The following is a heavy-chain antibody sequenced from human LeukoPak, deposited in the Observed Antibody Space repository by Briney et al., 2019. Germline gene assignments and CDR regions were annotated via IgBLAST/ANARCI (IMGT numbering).Heavy chain of an antibody. V-gene: IGHV1-46*01. CDR1: GYTFTSYY. J-gene: IGHJ5*02. CDR3: ARGATTGIVGATNWFDP. CDR2: INPSGGST. Sequence: ASVKVSCTASGYTFTSYYMHWVRQAPGQGLEWMGIINPSGGSTSYAQKFQGRVTMTRDTSTSTVYMELSSLRSEDTAVYYCARGATTGIVGATNWFDPWGQGTLVTVSS. D-gene: IGHD1-26*01.